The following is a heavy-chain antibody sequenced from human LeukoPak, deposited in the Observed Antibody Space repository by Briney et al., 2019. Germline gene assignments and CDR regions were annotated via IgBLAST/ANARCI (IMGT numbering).Heavy chain of an antibody. J-gene: IGHJ6*03. CDR2: IYYSGST. V-gene: IGHV4-59*12. CDR3: AREGPPRGSGSYYNYYYYYYMDV. D-gene: IGHD3-10*01. Sequence: SETLSLTCTVSGGSISSYYWSWIRQPPGKGLEWIGYIYYSGSTNYNPSLKSRVTISVDTSKNQFSLKLSSVTAADTAVYYCAREGPPRGSGSYYNYYYYYYMDVWGKGTTVTISS. CDR1: GGSISSYY.